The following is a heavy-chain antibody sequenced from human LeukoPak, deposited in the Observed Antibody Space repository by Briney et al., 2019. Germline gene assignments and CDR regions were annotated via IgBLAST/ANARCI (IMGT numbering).Heavy chain of an antibody. CDR3: ARGGDNYDILTQ. D-gene: IGHD3-9*01. CDR1: EYIFTDYY. CDR2: INPHSGGT. J-gene: IGHJ4*02. Sequence: ASMKVSCKASEYIFTDYYVHWVRQAPGQGLEWMGWINPHSGGTNYAQNFQDRVTMTGDTSISTAYMELSRLISDDTAIYYCARGGDNYDILTQWGQGTLVTVSS. V-gene: IGHV1-2*02.